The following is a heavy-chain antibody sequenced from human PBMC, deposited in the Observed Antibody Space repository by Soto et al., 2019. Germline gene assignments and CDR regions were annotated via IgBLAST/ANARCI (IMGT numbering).Heavy chain of an antibody. CDR1: GFTFSSYD. D-gene: IGHD3-3*01. Sequence: EVQLVESGGGLVQPGGSLRLSCAASGFTFSSYDMHWVRQATGKGLEWVSAIGTAGDTYYPGSVKGRFTISRENAKNSLYLQMNSLRAGDTAVYYCARWGTIYYGMDVWGQGTTVTVSS. V-gene: IGHV3-13*01. J-gene: IGHJ6*02. CDR2: IGTAGDT. CDR3: ARWGTIYYGMDV.